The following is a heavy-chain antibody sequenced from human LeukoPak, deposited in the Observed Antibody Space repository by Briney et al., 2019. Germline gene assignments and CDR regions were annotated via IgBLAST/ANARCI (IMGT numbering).Heavy chain of an antibody. Sequence: GGSLRLSCGGSGFTFSSYAMSWVRQAPGKGLEWVSAISGSGTDTFYANSVKGRFTISRDNPKNTLYLQMNSLRADDTAVYYCARGPSITIFGVVNDYWGQGTLVTVSS. CDR1: GFTFSSYA. J-gene: IGHJ4*02. CDR3: ARGPSITIFGVVNDY. D-gene: IGHD3-3*01. CDR2: ISGSGTDT. V-gene: IGHV3-23*01.